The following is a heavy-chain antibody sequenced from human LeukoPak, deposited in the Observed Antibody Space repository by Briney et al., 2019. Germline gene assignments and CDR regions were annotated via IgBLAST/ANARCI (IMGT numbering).Heavy chain of an antibody. Sequence: ASVTVSCKSSGYTFSDYYIHWVRQTPEQGLEWMAWISPHNGGTHYAQKSQGRVTMTLDTPTSTVYLELNSLTSDDTAVYYCARDHPGPEFIDYWGQGTLVTVSS. CDR3: ARDHPGPEFIDY. V-gene: IGHV1-2*02. J-gene: IGHJ4*02. CDR1: GYTFSDYY. CDR2: ISPHNGGT.